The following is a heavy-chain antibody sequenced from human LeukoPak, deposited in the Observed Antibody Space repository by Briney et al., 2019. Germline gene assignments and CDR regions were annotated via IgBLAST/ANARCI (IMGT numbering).Heavy chain of an antibody. CDR1: GGSFSGYY. Sequence: SETLSLTCAVYGGSFSGYYWSWIRQPPGKGLEWIGEINHSGSTNYNPSLKSRVTISVDTSKNQFSLKLSSVTAADTAVYYCASGSYSSDYWGQGTLVTVSS. CDR3: ASGSYSSDY. CDR2: INHSGST. D-gene: IGHD1-26*01. V-gene: IGHV4-34*01. J-gene: IGHJ4*02.